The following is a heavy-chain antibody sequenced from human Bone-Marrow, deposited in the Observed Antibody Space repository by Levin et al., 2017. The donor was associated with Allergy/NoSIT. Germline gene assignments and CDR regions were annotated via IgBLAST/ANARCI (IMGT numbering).Heavy chain of an antibody. Sequence: GGSLRLSCAASGFTFSSYGMHWVRQAPGKGLEWVAVIWYDGSNKYYADSVKGRFTISRDNSKNTLYLQMNSLRAEDTAVYYCARGPLIVVVPAALNGLFDYWGQGTLVTVSS. V-gene: IGHV3-33*01. CDR2: IWYDGSNK. CDR3: ARGPLIVVVPAALNGLFDY. D-gene: IGHD2-2*01. J-gene: IGHJ4*02. CDR1: GFTFSSYG.